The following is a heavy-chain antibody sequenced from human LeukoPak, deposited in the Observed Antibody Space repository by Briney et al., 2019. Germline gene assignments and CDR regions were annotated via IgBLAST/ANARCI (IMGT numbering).Heavy chain of an antibody. CDR3: ARGLWFGELFSHHFDY. V-gene: IGHV4-34*01. CDR1: GGSFSGYY. J-gene: IGHJ4*02. D-gene: IGHD3-10*01. CDR2: INHSGST. Sequence: SETLSLTCAVYGGSFSGYYWSWLRQPPGKGLEWFVEINHSGSTNYTPSLNTRVTISVDTSKNQFSLKLSSLPAADTAVYYCARGLWFGELFSHHFDYWGRGTLVTASS.